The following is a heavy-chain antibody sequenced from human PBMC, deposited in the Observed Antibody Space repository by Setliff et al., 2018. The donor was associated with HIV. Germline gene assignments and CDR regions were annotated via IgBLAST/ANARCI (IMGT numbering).Heavy chain of an antibody. V-gene: IGHV4-61*10. Sequence: SETLSLTCTVSGGSISSGSYYWSWIRQPAGKGLEWIGHIYYSGRTNYSPSLKSRVFVSVDTSKNQISLRLSSLTTADTAVYFCARDRPWFGEYIYYWGQGKLVTVSS. D-gene: IGHD3-10*01. CDR1: GGSISSGSYY. CDR3: ARDRPWFGEYIYY. J-gene: IGHJ4*02. CDR2: IYYSGRT.